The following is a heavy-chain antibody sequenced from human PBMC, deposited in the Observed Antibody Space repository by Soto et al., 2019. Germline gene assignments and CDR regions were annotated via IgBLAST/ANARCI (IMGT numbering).Heavy chain of an antibody. CDR2: IRGSGGST. J-gene: IGHJ3*02. V-gene: IGHV3-23*01. Sequence: EVQLLESGGCLVQPGGSLRLSSAASGFTFSSYAMSWVRQAPGKGLEWVSAIRGSGGSTYYADSVKGRFTISRDNSKNTLYLPMNRVRAYDTAVYDCVVVPSAMNLSHDAFDIWGQGTMVTVSS. CDR1: GFTFSSYA. CDR3: VVVPSAMNLSHDAFDI. D-gene: IGHD2-2*01.